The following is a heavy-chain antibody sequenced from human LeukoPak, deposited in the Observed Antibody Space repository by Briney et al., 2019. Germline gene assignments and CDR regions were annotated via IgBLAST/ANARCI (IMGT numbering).Heavy chain of an antibody. Sequence: ASVKVSCKASGYTCTSYGISWVRQAPGQGLEWIGWISAYNGNTNYAQKLQGRVTMTNDTSTSTAYMELRSVRSDDTAVYYCARDTENGLYYDILTGYRPPFDYWGQGTLVTVSS. J-gene: IGHJ4*02. CDR2: ISAYNGNT. CDR3: ARDTENGLYYDILTGYRPPFDY. CDR1: GYTCTSYG. V-gene: IGHV1-18*01. D-gene: IGHD3-9*01.